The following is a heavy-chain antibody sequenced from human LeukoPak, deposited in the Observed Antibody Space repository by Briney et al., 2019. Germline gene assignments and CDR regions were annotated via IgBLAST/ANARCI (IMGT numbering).Heavy chain of an antibody. CDR1: GYTFTGYY. CDR3: ARKDPGYSGYSDFDY. CDR2: INPNSGGT. D-gene: IGHD5-12*01. V-gene: IGHV1-2*02. J-gene: IGHJ4*02. Sequence: ASVKVSCKASGYTFTGYYMHWVRQAPGQGLEWMGWINPNSGGTNYAQKFQGRVTMTRDTSISTAYMELSRLRSDDTAVYYCARKDPGYSGYSDFDYWGQGTMVTVSS.